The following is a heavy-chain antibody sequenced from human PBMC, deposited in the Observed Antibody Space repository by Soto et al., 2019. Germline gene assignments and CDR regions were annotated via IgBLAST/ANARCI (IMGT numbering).Heavy chain of an antibody. CDR1: GFTFSSYA. V-gene: IGHV3-23*01. J-gene: IGHJ6*03. Sequence: GGSLRLSCAASGFTFSSYAMSWVRQAPGKGLEWVSAISGSGGSTYYADSVKGRFTISRDNSKNTLYLQMNSLRAEDTAVYYCAKDLPVRGVTTAFGYYYYMDVWGTGTTVTVSS. CDR3: AKDLPVRGVTTAFGYYYYMDV. CDR2: ISGSGGST. D-gene: IGHD4-4*01.